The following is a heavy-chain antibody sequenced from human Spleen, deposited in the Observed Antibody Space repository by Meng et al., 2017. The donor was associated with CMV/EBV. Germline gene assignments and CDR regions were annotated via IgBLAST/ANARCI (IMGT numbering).Heavy chain of an antibody. CDR2: IYYTGST. CDR3: ARVLVGSSRGLDY. D-gene: IGHD6-6*01. Sequence: SETLSLTCTASGGSVSSGTYYWSWIRQPPGKGLEWIAYIYYTGSTNYNPSLKSRVTMSLDTSKNQFSLKLSSVTAADTAVYYCARVLVGSSRGLDYWGQGTLVTVSS. J-gene: IGHJ4*02. V-gene: IGHV4-61*01. CDR1: GGSVSSGTYY.